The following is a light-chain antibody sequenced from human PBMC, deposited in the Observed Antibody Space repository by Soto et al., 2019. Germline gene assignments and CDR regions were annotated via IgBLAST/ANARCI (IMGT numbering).Light chain of an antibody. V-gene: IGKV1-39*01. CDR3: QESYSFLWGT. CDR1: QSISTS. CDR2: GAS. Sequence: DIQMTQSPSSLSASVGDRVTITCRTSQSISTSLNWYQQKAGKDPKLLIYGASTLQSGVPLRFSGSGSGTDFTLTISSLQREDFATYYCQESYSFLWGTCGQGTKVEIK. J-gene: IGKJ1*01.